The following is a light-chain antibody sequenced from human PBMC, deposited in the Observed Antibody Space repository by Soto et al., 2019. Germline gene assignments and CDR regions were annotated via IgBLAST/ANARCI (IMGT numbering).Light chain of an antibody. CDR2: AAS. Sequence: DIQMTQSPSSLSASVGDRVTISCRASQSISSYLNWYQQKPGKVPKLLIYAASSLHSGVPSRFSGSGSGTDFTLTISSLQPEDFATYYCQQTYSSSAFGPGTIVDIK. CDR3: QQTYSSSA. J-gene: IGKJ3*01. V-gene: IGKV1-39*01. CDR1: QSISSY.